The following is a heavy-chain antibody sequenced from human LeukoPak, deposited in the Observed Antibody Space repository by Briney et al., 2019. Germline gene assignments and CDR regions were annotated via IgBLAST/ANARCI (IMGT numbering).Heavy chain of an antibody. J-gene: IGHJ3*02. CDR2: INPNSGGT. V-gene: IGHV1-2*02. D-gene: IGHD5-12*01. CDR1: GYTFTGYY. Sequence: ASVKVSCKASGYTFTGYYMHWVRQAPGQGLEWMGWINPNSGGTNYAQKFQGRVTMTRDTSTSTVYMELSSLRSEDTAVYYCARERWLQSAFGIWGQGTMVTVSS. CDR3: ARERWLQSAFGI.